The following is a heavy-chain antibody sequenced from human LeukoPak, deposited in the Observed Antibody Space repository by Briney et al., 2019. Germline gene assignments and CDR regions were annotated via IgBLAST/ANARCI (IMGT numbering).Heavy chain of an antibody. D-gene: IGHD7-27*01. Sequence: ASVKVSCKASGYTFTDYYLHWVRQAPGHGLEWMGWINPNNGGTNYAQKFQGRVTMAGDPSISTAYMELSRLRSDDTAMFYCARDPGANYFDYWGQGTLVTVSS. J-gene: IGHJ4*02. CDR2: INPNNGGT. V-gene: IGHV1-2*02. CDR3: ARDPGANYFDY. CDR1: GYTFTDYY.